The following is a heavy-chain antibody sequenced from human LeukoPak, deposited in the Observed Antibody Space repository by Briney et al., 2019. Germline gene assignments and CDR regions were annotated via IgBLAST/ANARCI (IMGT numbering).Heavy chain of an antibody. J-gene: IGHJ5*02. CDR2: ITPHSGNT. CDR3: AKAGGGPYNASERRFAP. CDR1: GYTFTNYG. Sequence: ASVKVSCKASGYTFTNYGISWVRQAPGQGLEWMGWITPHSGNTHYARKFQDRVSITTDTSTSTAYMELRRLRSADTAVYYCAKAGGGPYNASERRFAPWGQGPLVPVSS. D-gene: IGHD5-24*01. V-gene: IGHV1-18*01.